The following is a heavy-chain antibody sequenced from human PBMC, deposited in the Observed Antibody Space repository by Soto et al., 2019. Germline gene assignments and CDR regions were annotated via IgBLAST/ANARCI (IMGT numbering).Heavy chain of an antibody. CDR3: ARDQGPYSSGYYYGMDV. V-gene: IGHV1-18*01. Sequence: QVQLVQSGAEVKKPGASVKVSCKASGYTFTSYGISWVRQAPGQGLEWMGWISAYNGNTNYAQKLQGRVTMTTDTPTSTAYMELRSLRSDDTAVYYCARDQGPYSSGYYYGMDVWGQGTTVTVSS. CDR1: GYTFTSYG. CDR2: ISAYNGNT. D-gene: IGHD3-22*01. J-gene: IGHJ6*02.